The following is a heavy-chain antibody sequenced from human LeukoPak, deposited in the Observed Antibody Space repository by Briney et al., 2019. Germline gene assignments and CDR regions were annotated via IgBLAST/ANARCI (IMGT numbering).Heavy chain of an antibody. CDR2: IKSKTDGGTT. D-gene: IGHD5-24*01. CDR1: GFTFSDAW. J-gene: IGHJ4*02. Sequence: GGSLRLSCVASGFTFSDAWMTWVRQAPGKGLEWVGRIKSKTDGGTTDYAAPVKGRFTISRDDSKNTLYLQMNSLKTEDTAMYYCTTARATTGVDYWGQGTLVTVSS. CDR3: TTARATTGVDY. V-gene: IGHV3-15*01.